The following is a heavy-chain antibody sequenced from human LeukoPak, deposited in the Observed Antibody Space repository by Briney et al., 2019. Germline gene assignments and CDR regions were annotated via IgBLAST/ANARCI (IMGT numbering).Heavy chain of an antibody. CDR2: VSTNGDST. CDR3: ARWGSTSCYDY. Sequence: GGSLRLSCAASGFTFSTYAMHWVRQAPGKGLEYVSAVSTNGDSTYYADSVKGRFTISRDNSKNTLFLQMGSLRADDMAVYYCARWGSTSCYDYWGQGTLVTVSS. CDR1: GFTFSTYA. V-gene: IGHV3-64*02. D-gene: IGHD2-2*01. J-gene: IGHJ4*02.